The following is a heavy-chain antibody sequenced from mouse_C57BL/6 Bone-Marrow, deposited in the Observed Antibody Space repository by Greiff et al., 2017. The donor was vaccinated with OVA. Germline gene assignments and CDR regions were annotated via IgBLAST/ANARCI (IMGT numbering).Heavy chain of an antibody. CDR1: GFTFSSYA. V-gene: IGHV5-4*01. CDR2: ISDGGSYT. Sequence: EVKLVESGGGLVKPGGSLKLSCAASGFTFSSYAMSWVRQTPEKRLEWVATISDGGSYTYYPDHVKGRFTIPRDNAKNNLYLQMSKLKSKDTAMYYCAREGGDWYFDVWGTGTTVTVSS. J-gene: IGHJ1*03. CDR3: AREGGDWYFDV.